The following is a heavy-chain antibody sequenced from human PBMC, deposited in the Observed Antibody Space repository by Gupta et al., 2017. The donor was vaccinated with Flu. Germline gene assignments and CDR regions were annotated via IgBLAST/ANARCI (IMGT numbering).Heavy chain of an antibody. Sequence: QVQLQQWGAGLLKPSETLSLTCAVYNGSFSGYFWSWILQPPGKGLEWIGEINQSGRNNYNLSLKSRLTVSLDTSKNQFSLKLSSVTAADTAVFYCARGGDYYETYTGAFDIWGQGTMVTVSS. CDR1: NGSFSGYF. CDR3: ARGGDYYETYTGAFDI. D-gene: IGHD3-22*01. CDR2: INQSGRN. J-gene: IGHJ3*02. V-gene: IGHV4-34*01.